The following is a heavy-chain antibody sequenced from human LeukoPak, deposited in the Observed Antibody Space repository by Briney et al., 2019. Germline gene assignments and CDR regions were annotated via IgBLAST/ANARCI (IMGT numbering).Heavy chain of an antibody. D-gene: IGHD3-22*01. CDR1: GFTFSDYY. Sequence: GSLRLSCAASGFTFSDYYMSWIRQAPGKGLEWIGEINHSGSTNCNPSLKSRVTISVDTSKNQFSLKLSSVTAADTAVYYCARSVPHSSGYYQEGFDYWGQGTLVTVSS. CDR2: INHSGST. J-gene: IGHJ4*02. V-gene: IGHV4-34*01. CDR3: ARSVPHSSGYYQEGFDY.